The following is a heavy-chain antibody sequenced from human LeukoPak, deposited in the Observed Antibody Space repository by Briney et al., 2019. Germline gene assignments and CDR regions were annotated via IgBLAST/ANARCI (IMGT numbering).Heavy chain of an antibody. CDR3: ARHGYYYDSSGYLGTYFDY. Sequence: SETLSLTCAVYGGSFSGYYWSWIRQPPGKGLEWIGEINHSGSTNYNPSLKSRVTISVDTSKNQFSLKLSSVTAADTAVYYCARHGYYYDSSGYLGTYFDYWGQGTLVTVSS. CDR2: INHSGST. CDR1: GGSFSGYY. D-gene: IGHD3-22*01. V-gene: IGHV4-34*01. J-gene: IGHJ4*02.